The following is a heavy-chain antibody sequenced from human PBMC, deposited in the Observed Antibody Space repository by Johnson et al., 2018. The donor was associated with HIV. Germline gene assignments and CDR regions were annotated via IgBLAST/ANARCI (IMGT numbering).Heavy chain of an antibody. CDR3: ARTSCSGARCLGYDPFDV. CDR1: GFTVSSNY. J-gene: IGHJ3*01. Sequence: VQLVESGGGLIQPGGSLRLSCAASGFTVSSNYMSWVRQAPGKGLVWVSRINGDGSRLTYADSVKGRFTIARDNAKNTLYLELKSLRSEDTAVYYCARTSCSGARCLGYDPFDVWGQGAMVTVSS. CDR2: INGDGSRL. D-gene: IGHD2-15*01. V-gene: IGHV3-74*02.